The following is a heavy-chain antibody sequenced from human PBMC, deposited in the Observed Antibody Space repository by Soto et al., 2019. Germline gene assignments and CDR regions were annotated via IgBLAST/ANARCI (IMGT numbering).Heavy chain of an antibody. D-gene: IGHD6-6*01. Sequence: QVQLAQSGTAVKKPGASVKVSCKASGYTFSTYGISWVRQAPGQGLEGMGWISAYNGGTKYAQKFQDRVTMSTDTSTSTAYMELRSLSSGDAAVYYCARDRIAVRPGWFDSLGQGTLITVSS. CDR2: ISAYNGGT. CDR3: ARDRIAVRPGWFDS. CDR1: GYTFSTYG. J-gene: IGHJ5*01. V-gene: IGHV1-18*04.